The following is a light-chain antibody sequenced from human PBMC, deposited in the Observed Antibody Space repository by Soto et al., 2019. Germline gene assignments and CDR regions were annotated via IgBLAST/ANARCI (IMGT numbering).Light chain of an antibody. CDR2: VDSDGSH. CDR3: QTWGTGTWV. V-gene: IGLV4-69*01. J-gene: IGLJ3*02. CDR1: SGHSSYA. Sequence: QAVVTQSPSASASLGASVKLTCTLSSGHSSYAIAWHQQQPEKGPRYLMKVDSDGSHVKGDGIPDRFSGSSSGAERYLTISSLQSGDEADYYCQTWGTGTWVFGGGTKLTVL.